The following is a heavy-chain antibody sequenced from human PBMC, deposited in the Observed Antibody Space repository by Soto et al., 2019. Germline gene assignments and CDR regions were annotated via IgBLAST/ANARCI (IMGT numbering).Heavy chain of an antibody. CDR2: FIPIFGTS. CDR1: GGTFRNYG. V-gene: IGHV1-69*01. Sequence: QVQLVQSGAEVKKPGSSVKVSCKASGGTFRNYGINWVRLAPGQGLEWMGGFIPIFGTSDYAHKLQGRVTSTTADSTTTGYVGLNDSRTDYRAVEVCTTEAYCSGRSSYDPGGQGTLVTVSS. J-gene: IGHJ5*02. CDR3: TTEAYCSGRSSYDP. D-gene: IGHD6-25*01.